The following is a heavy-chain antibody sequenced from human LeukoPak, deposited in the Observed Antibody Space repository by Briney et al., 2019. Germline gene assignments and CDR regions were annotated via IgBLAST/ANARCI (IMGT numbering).Heavy chain of an antibody. Sequence: GGSLRLSCAASGFTFSSYAMSWVRQAPGKGLECVSSISGSDGSTYYADSVKGRFTISRDNSKNTLYLQMNSLRAEDTAVYYCAEAGNIRFDYWGQGTLVTVSS. CDR1: GFTFSSYA. V-gene: IGHV3-23*01. CDR2: ISGSDGST. D-gene: IGHD2/OR15-2a*01. CDR3: AEAGNIRFDY. J-gene: IGHJ4*02.